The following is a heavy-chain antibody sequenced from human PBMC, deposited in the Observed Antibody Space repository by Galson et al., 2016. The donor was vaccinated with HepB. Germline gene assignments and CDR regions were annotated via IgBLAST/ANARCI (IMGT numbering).Heavy chain of an antibody. J-gene: IGHJ6*02. CDR2: ISYDGRKK. V-gene: IGHV3-30*04. Sequence: SLRLSCAASGFTFNSYAMHWVRQAPGKAPEWVAVISYDGRKKYYADSVKGRFTISRDNSNNTLYLQMTSLSPEDTAVYYCARDKSFYYYGMDVWGQGTTVTVSS. CDR1: GFTFNSYA. CDR3: ARDKSFYYYGMDV.